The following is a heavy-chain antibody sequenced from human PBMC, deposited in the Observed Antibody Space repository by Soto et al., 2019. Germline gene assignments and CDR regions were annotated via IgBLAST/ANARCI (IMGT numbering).Heavy chain of an antibody. V-gene: IGHV4-59*01. CDR2: IYYSEST. CDR3: ARAVEMYASGWYYFDN. CDR1: GGSISSYY. D-gene: IGHD6-19*01. J-gene: IGHJ4*02. Sequence: SETLSLTCTVSGGSISSYYWSRIRQPPGKGLEWIGFIYYSESTNYNPSLQSRVTISVDTSKNQFSLRLTSVTAADTAVYYCARAVEMYASGWYYFDNWGQGTLVTVSS.